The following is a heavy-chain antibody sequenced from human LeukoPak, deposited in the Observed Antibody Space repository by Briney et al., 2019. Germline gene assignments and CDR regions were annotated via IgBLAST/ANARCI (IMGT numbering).Heavy chain of an antibody. CDR2: INPSGGST. Sequence: GESLKISCKGSGYSFITNWIGWVRQAPGQGLEWMGIINPSGGSTSYAQKFQGRVTMTRDTSTSTVYMELSSLRSEDTAVYYCARPASGDYYDSSGYCFDYWGQGTLVTVSS. D-gene: IGHD3-22*01. CDR1: GYSFITNW. CDR3: ARPASGDYYDSSGYCFDY. V-gene: IGHV1-46*01. J-gene: IGHJ4*02.